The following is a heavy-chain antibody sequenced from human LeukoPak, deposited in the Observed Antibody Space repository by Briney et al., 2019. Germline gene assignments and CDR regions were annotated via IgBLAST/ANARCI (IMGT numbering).Heavy chain of an antibody. CDR1: GGSISSGGYY. V-gene: IGHV4-31*03. CDR3: ARKGGGYDSSGYYYVDFDY. CDR2: IYYSGST. D-gene: IGHD3-22*01. Sequence: PSQTLSLTCTVSGGSISSGGYYWSWIRQHPGKGLEWIGYIYYSGSTYYNPSLKSRVTISVDTSKNQFSLKLSSVTAADTAVYYCARKGGGYDSSGYYYVDFDYWGQGTLVTVSS. J-gene: IGHJ4*02.